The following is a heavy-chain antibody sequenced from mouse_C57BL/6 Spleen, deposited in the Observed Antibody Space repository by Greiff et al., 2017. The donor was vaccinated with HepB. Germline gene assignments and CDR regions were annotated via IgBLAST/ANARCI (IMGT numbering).Heavy chain of an antibody. CDR3: ARSNPGAWFAY. CDR2: IYPGGGYT. Sequence: LQESGAELVRPGTSVKMSCKASGYTFTNYWIGWAKQRPGHGLEWIGDIYPGGGYTNYNEKFKGKATLTADKSSSTAYMQFSSLTSEDSAIYYCARSNPGAWFAYWGQGTLVTVSA. CDR1: GYTFTNYW. J-gene: IGHJ3*01. D-gene: IGHD2-5*01. V-gene: IGHV1-63*01.